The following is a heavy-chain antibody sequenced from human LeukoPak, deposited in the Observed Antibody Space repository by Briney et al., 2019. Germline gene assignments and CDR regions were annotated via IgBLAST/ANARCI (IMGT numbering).Heavy chain of an antibody. CDR1: GFTFSSYS. D-gene: IGHD6-13*01. CDR3: ARVSSSWFVIDY. V-gene: IGHV3-21*01. CDR2: ISSSSSYI. Sequence: GSLRLSCAASGFTFSSYSMNWVRQAPGKGLEWVSSISSSSSYIYYADSVKGRFTTSRDNAKNSLYLQMNSLRAEDTAVYYCARVSSSWFVIDYWGQGTLVTVSS. J-gene: IGHJ4*02.